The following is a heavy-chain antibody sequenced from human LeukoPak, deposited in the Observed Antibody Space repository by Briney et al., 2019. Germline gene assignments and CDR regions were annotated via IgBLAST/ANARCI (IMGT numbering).Heavy chain of an antibody. CDR1: GVTVSTNF. J-gene: IGHJ4*02. Sequence: PGGSLRLSCAASGVTVSTNFLSWVRQAPGKGLEWVSIIYSDGTTHYADSVRGRFDISRDTFRNTVFLQMNSLRVEDTAVYYCARALTITTNFDCWGQGTLVTVSS. CDR2: IYSDGTT. V-gene: IGHV3-53*01. D-gene: IGHD4-11*01. CDR3: ARALTITTNFDC.